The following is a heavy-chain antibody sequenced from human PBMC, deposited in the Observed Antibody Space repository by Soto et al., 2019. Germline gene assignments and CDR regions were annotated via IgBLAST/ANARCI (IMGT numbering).Heavy chain of an antibody. CDR3: APGVGATTFDY. D-gene: IGHD1-26*01. CDR2: ISGSGGSA. Sequence: GGSLRLSCEGSGFTFNTYEMNWVRQAPGKGLERVSAISGSGGSAYYADSVKGRFTISRDNSKNTLYLQMNSLRAEDTAVYYCAPGVGATTFDYWGQGTLVTVSS. J-gene: IGHJ4*02. V-gene: IGHV3-23*01. CDR1: GFTFNTYE.